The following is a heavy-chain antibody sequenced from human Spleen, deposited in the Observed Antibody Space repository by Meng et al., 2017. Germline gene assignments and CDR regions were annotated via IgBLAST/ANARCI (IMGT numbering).Heavy chain of an antibody. CDR1: GLSLTDAW. D-gene: IGHD6-13*01. V-gene: IGHV3-15*02. J-gene: IGHJ4*02. CDR2: IKRNSDGGTI. CDR3: ATGAAAADH. Sequence: EVHLVESGGALVKPGGSLRLYCAASGLSLTDAWMSWVRQAPGKGLEWVCRIKRNSDGGTIDYAAPVKGRFTISRDDSKNTLYLQMDSLITEDTAVYFCATGAAAADHWGQGTLVTVSS.